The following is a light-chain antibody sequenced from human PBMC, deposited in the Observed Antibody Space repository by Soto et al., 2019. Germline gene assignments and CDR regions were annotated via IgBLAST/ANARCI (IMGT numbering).Light chain of an antibody. CDR1: QSVSSN. CDR2: GAS. J-gene: IGKJ1*01. Sequence: EVVMTQSPVSLSVSPGERATLSCRASQSVSSNLAWYQQKPGQSPRLLIYGASTRATGIPARFSGGGSGTEFTLTITSLQSADFAVYFCQQYNNWPRTFGQGTKVEIK. CDR3: QQYNNWPRT. V-gene: IGKV3-15*01.